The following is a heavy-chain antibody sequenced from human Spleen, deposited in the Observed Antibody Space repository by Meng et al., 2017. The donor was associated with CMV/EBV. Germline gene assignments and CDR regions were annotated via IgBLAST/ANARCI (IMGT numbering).Heavy chain of an antibody. CDR1: GFSFSSHD. Sequence: GESLKISCAASGFSFSSHDMHWVRQTPGKGLEWVSSIGSAGDRYYAGSVKGRFTISRENAKNSFSLQMNSLRAEDTAVYYCAKDQHDFWSGYYFDAFDIWGQGTMVTVSS. CDR3: AKDQHDFWSGYYFDAFDI. J-gene: IGHJ3*02. D-gene: IGHD3-3*01. CDR2: IGSAGDR. V-gene: IGHV3-13*01.